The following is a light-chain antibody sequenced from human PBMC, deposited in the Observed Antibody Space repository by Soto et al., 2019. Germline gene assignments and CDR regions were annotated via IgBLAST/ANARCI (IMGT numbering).Light chain of an antibody. V-gene: IGLV4-69*01. CDR3: QTWSTDIRV. CDR1: SGHNSYA. CDR2: LNSDGSH. Sequence: QAVVIQPPSASASLGASVKLTCTLSSGHNSYAIAWHQQQPEKGPRYLMKLNSDGSHSKGDGIPDRFSGSSSGAERYLTISSLQSEDEADYYCQTWSTDIRVFGGGTKLTVL. J-gene: IGLJ3*02.